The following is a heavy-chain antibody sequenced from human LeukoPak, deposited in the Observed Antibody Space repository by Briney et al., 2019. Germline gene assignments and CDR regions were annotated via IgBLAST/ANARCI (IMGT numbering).Heavy chain of an antibody. CDR2: IYYSGST. CDR3: ARANYYDSSGPPSGLDY. Sequence: PSETLSLTCTVSGGSISSGGYYWSWIRQHPGKGLEWIGYIYYSGSTYYNPSLKSRVTISVDTSKNQFSLKLSSVTAADTAVYYCARANYYDSSGPPSGLDYWGQGAPFTVSS. CDR1: GGSISSGGYY. J-gene: IGHJ4*02. D-gene: IGHD3-22*01. V-gene: IGHV4-31*03.